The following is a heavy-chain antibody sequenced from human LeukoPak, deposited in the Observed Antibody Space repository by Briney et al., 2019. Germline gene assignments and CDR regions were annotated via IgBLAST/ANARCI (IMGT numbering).Heavy chain of an antibody. D-gene: IGHD2-15*01. V-gene: IGHV1-2*02. CDR1: GYTFTGYY. CDR2: INPNSGGT. J-gene: IGHJ2*01. Sequence: ASVTVSCKASGYTFTGYYMHWVRQAPGQGLEWMGWINPNSGGTNYAQKFQGRVTMTRDTSISTAYMELSRLRSDDTAVYYCARGLGYCSGGSCYSYFDLWGRGTLVTVSS. CDR3: ARGLGYCSGGSCYSYFDL.